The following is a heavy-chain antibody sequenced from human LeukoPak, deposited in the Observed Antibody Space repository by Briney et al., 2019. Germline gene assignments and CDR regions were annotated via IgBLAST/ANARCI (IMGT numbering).Heavy chain of an antibody. CDR2: IRYDGTNK. D-gene: IGHD3-22*01. J-gene: IGHJ4*02. Sequence: GGSLRLSCAAPGFTFSNYGMHWVRQAPGKGLEWVAFIRYDGTNKYYADSVKGRLTISRDNSKNTLYLQMSSLRAEDTAVYYCAKEKKYYYDSTGYPGYDYWGQGTLVTVSS. CDR1: GFTFSNYG. V-gene: IGHV3-30*02. CDR3: AKEKKYYYDSTGYPGYDY.